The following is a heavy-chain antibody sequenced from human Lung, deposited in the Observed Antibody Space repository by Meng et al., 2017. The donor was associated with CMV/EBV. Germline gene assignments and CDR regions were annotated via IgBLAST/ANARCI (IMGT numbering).Heavy chain of an antibody. CDR1: GFTFSSYA. J-gene: IGHJ4*02. CDR3: AKYIAAAGILSVYFDY. V-gene: IGHV3-23*01. D-gene: IGHD6-13*01. Sequence: GGSLRLSCAASGFTFSSYAMSWVRQAPGKGLEWVSAISGSGGSTYYADSVKGRFTISRDNSKNTLYLQMNSLRAEDTAVYYCAKYIAAAGILSVYFDYWGQRXLVTVSS. CDR2: ISGSGGST.